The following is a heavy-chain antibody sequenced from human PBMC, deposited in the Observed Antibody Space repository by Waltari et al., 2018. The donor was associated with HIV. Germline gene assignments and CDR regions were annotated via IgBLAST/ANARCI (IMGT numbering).Heavy chain of an antibody. D-gene: IGHD1-7*01. Sequence: QVQLHESGPGLVKPSQTLSLTCTVSGDSISSGGYYWSWIRQHPGKGLEWIGYIYSSGRTYYNPSLKSRVTISVDTSKNQFSLKLTSVTAADTAVYYCARGNYGDYYYGMDVWGQGATVTVSS. CDR3: ARGNYGDYYYGMDV. V-gene: IGHV4-31*03. CDR2: IYSSGRT. CDR1: GDSISSGGYY. J-gene: IGHJ6*02.